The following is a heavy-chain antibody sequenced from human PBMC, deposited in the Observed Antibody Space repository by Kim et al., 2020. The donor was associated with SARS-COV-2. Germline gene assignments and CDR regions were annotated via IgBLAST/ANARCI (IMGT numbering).Heavy chain of an antibody. V-gene: IGHV3-33*01. CDR2: IWYDGSNK. D-gene: IGHD3-3*01. J-gene: IGHJ6*02. CDR3: ARTQGAYDFWSGFMHYYYYYGMDV. Sequence: GGSLRLSCAASGFTFSSYGMHWVRQAPGKGLEWVAVIWYDGSNKYHADSVKGRFTISRDNSKNTLYLQMNSLRAEDTAVYYCARTQGAYDFWSGFMHYYYYYGMDVWGQGTTVTVSS. CDR1: GFTFSSYG.